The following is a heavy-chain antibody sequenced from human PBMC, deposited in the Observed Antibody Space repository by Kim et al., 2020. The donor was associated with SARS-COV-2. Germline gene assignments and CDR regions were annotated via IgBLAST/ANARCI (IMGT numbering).Heavy chain of an antibody. D-gene: IGHD3-10*01. J-gene: IGHJ4*02. Sequence: GGSLRLSCAASGFTFSSYAMHWARQAPGKGLEWVAVISYDGSNKYYADSVKGRFTISRDNSKNTLYLQMNSLRAEDTAVYYCARGPLLWFGELFDYWGQGTLVTVSS. CDR3: ARGPLLWFGELFDY. V-gene: IGHV3-30*04. CDR2: ISYDGSNK. CDR1: GFTFSSYA.